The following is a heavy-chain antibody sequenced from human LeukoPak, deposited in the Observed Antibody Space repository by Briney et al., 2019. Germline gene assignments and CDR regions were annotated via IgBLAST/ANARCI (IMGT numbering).Heavy chain of an antibody. CDR2: IYASGST. J-gene: IGHJ5*02. D-gene: IGHD3/OR15-3a*01. Sequence: PSETLSLTCTVSGGSISSYYWSWIRQPAGKGLEWIGRIYASGSTNYNPSLKSRVTLSVDTSKNQFSLRLSSVTAADTAVYYCARESDGPWFDPWGQGTLVTVSS. CDR3: ARESDGPWFDP. V-gene: IGHV4-4*07. CDR1: GGSISSYY.